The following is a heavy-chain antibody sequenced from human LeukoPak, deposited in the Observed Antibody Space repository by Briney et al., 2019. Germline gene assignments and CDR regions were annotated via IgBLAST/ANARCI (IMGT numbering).Heavy chain of an antibody. J-gene: IGHJ4*02. D-gene: IGHD4/OR15-4a*01. V-gene: IGHV1-2*02. Sequence: ASVKVSCKASLYTFTGYFMHWVRQAPGQGLEWMGCVNPNSGGTNYAQNFQGRVTMTRDTSISTAYMELSRLTSDDTAVYYCARGVHSPSDYWGQGTLVTVSS. CDR1: LYTFTGYF. CDR2: VNPNSGGT. CDR3: ARGVHSPSDY.